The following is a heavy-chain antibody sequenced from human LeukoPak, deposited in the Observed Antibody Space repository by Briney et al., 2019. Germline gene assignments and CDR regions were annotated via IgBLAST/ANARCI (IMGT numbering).Heavy chain of an antibody. CDR2: ISGSGGST. J-gene: IGHJ3*02. V-gene: IGHV3-23*01. CDR3: AKDYRYCTSTSCYGDDAFDI. D-gene: IGHD2-2*01. CDR1: GFTFSSYA. Sequence: PGGSLRLSCAASGFTFSSYAISWVRQAPGKGLEWVSAISGSGGSTYYADSVKGRFTISRDNSKNTLYLQMNSLRAEDTDVYYCAKDYRYCTSTSCYGDDAFDIWGQGTMVTVSS.